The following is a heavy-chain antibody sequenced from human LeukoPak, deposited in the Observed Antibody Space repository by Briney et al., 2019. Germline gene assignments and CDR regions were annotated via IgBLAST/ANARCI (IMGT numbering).Heavy chain of an antibody. D-gene: IGHD1-26*01. CDR1: GGSISGYY. V-gene: IGHV4-59*08. CDR3: ARHSHQGDRRIDY. Sequence: AETLSLTCTVSGGSISGYYWSWIRQPPGKGLEWVWYISYSGSTIYNPSLKSRVTISVDTSKNQFSLKLSSVTAADTAVYYCARHSHQGDRRIDYWGHGTLVTVSS. CDR2: ISYSGST. J-gene: IGHJ4*01.